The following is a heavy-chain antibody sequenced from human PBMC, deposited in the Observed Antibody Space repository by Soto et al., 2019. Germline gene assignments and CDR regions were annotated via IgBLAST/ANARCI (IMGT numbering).Heavy chain of an antibody. CDR3: AKDPDITMIVVVGYYFAY. J-gene: IGHJ4*02. Sequence: GGSLRLSCAASGFTFSSYAMSWVRQAPGKGLEWVSAISGSGGSTYYADSVKGRFTISRDNSKNTLYLQMNSLRAEDTAVYYCAKDPDITMIVVVGYYFAYWGQGTLVTVSS. D-gene: IGHD3-22*01. V-gene: IGHV3-23*01. CDR1: GFTFSSYA. CDR2: ISGSGGST.